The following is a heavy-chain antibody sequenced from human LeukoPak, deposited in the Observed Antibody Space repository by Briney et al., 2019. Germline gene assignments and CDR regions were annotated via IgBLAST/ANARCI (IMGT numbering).Heavy chain of an antibody. CDR2: IYTSGST. CDR3: ARDLIGYYGSGSYDNPYYYYGMDV. D-gene: IGHD3-10*01. Sequence: SETPSLTCTVCGGSISSYYWSWIRQPAGKGLEWIERIYTSGSTNYNPSLESRVTMSVDTSKNQFSLKLSSVTAADTAVYYCARDLIGYYGSGSYDNPYYYYGMDVWGQGTTVTVSS. CDR1: GGSISSYY. V-gene: IGHV4-4*07. J-gene: IGHJ6*02.